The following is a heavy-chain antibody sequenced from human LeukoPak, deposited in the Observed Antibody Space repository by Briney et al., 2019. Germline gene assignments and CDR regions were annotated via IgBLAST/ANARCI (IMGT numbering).Heavy chain of an antibody. Sequence: ASVKVSCKASGYTFTSYGISWVRQAPGQGLEWMGWISAYNGNTNYAQKLQGRVTMTTDTSTSTAYMELSSLRSEDTAVYYCARAFREKDSSFYYFDYWGQGTLVTVSS. V-gene: IGHV1-18*01. CDR3: ARAFREKDSSFYYFDY. CDR1: GYTFTSYG. CDR2: ISAYNGNT. J-gene: IGHJ4*02. D-gene: IGHD6-6*01.